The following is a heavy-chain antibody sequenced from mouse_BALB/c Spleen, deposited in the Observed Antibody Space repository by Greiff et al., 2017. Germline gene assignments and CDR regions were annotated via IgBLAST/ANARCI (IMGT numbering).Heavy chain of an antibody. D-gene: IGHD2-2*01. Sequence: QVQLQQSGPGLVAPSQSLSITCTVSGFSLTSYGVHWVRQPPGKGLEWLGVIWAGGSTNYNSALMSRLSISKDNSKSQVFLKMNSLQTDDTAMYYCARAGGYEDWFAYWGQGTLVTVSA. J-gene: IGHJ3*01. CDR1: GFSLTSYG. CDR3: ARAGGYEDWFAY. CDR2: IWAGGST. V-gene: IGHV2-9*02.